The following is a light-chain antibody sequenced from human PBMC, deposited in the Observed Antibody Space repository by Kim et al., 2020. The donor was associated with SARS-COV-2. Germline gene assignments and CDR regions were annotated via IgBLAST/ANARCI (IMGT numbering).Light chain of an antibody. CDR1: QGISTY. J-gene: IGKJ1*01. V-gene: IGKV1-27*01. Sequence: ASVGDRVTITCRASQGISTYLAWYQQKPGKVPILLIYDASILQSGVPSRFVGSGSGTDFTLTISSLQPEDVATYYCQEYNSAPRTIGQGTKVDIK. CDR2: DAS. CDR3: QEYNSAPRT.